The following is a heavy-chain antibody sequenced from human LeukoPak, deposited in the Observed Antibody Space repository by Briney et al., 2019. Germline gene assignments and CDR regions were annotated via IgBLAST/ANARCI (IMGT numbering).Heavy chain of an antibody. J-gene: IGHJ4*02. CDR3: ARLRPDKDRDMAFDY. V-gene: IGHV4-4*07. CDR1: GGSISSYY. D-gene: IGHD5-24*01. CDR2: IYTSGST. Sequence: SETLSLTCTVSGGSISSYYWSWIRQPAGKGLEWIGRIYTSGSTNYNPSLKSRVTMSVDTSKNQFSLKLSSVTAADTAVYYCARLRPDKDRDMAFDYWGQGTLVTVSS.